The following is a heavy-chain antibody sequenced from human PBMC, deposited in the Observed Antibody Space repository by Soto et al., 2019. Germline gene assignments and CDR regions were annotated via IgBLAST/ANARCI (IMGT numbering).Heavy chain of an antibody. Sequence: EVQLVESGGGLVQPGRSLRLSCAASGFTFDDYAMHWVRQAPGKGLEWVSGLSSNSFNIGYADSVKGRFTISRDNAKQSLHLQMNSLRAEDTALYYCVKGSITIFTVVRGAFEIWGQGPMGTVSS. CDR3: VKGSITIFTVVRGAFEI. D-gene: IGHD3-3*01. CDR2: LSSNSFNI. J-gene: IGHJ3*02. CDR1: GFTFDDYA. V-gene: IGHV3-9*01.